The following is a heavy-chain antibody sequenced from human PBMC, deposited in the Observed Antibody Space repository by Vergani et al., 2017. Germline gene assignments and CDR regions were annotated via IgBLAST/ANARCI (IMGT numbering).Heavy chain of an antibody. CDR1: GFTFSSYS. D-gene: IGHD2-8*02. CDR2: ISSSSSYI. CDR3: ARDFFPGLGVPDAFDI. Sequence: EVQLVESGGGLVKPGGSLRLSCAASGFTFSSYSMNWVRQAPGKGLEWVSYISSSSSYIYYADSVKGRFTISRDKAKNSLYLQMNSLRAEDTAVYYCARDFFPGLGVPDAFDIWGQGTMVTVSS. V-gene: IGHV3-21*01. J-gene: IGHJ3*02.